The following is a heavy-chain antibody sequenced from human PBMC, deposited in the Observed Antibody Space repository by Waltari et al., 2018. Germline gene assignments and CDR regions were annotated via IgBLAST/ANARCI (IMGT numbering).Heavy chain of an antibody. CDR2: IIPVFGTA. J-gene: IGHJ3*02. V-gene: IGHV1-69*01. CDR1: GDTFSNYA. Sequence: QVHLVQSGAAVKKPGSSVKVSCKASGDTFSNYAISWVRQAPGQGLEWMGGIIPVFGTANYAQKFQGRVTITADEPTSTGYMELSSLRSEDTAVYYCARCRTEYDFLCAFDIWGQGTMVTVSS. D-gene: IGHD3-3*01. CDR3: ARCRTEYDFLCAFDI.